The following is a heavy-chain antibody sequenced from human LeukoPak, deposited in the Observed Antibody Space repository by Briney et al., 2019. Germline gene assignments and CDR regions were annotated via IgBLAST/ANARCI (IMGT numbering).Heavy chain of an antibody. CDR3: ARDNGDWNDGYNWFDP. CDR1: GYTFTGYY. J-gene: IGHJ5*02. D-gene: IGHD1-1*01. V-gene: IGHV1-2*02. CDR2: INPNSGGT. Sequence: ASVKVSCKASGYTFTGYYMHWVRQAPGQGLEWMGWINPNSGGTNYAQKFQGRVTMTWDTSISTAYMELSSLRSEDTAVYYCARDNGDWNDGYNWFDPWGQGTLVTVSS.